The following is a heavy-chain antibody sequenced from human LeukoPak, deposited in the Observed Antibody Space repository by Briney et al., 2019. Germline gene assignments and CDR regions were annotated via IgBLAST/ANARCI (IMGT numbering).Heavy chain of an antibody. V-gene: IGHV3-30*03. D-gene: IGHD3-10*01. J-gene: IGHJ6*02. Sequence: GGSLRLSCAASGFTFSSYGMHWVRQAPGKGLEWVAVISYDGSNKYYADSVKGRFTISRDNSKNTLYLQMNSLRAEDAAVYYCARDPSMVRDRSHYYYYGMDVWGQGTTVTVSS. CDR3: ARDPSMVRDRSHYYYYGMDV. CDR2: ISYDGSNK. CDR1: GFTFSSYG.